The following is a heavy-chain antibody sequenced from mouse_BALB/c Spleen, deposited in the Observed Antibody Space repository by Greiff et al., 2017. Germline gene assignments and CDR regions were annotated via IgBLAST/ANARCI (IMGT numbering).Heavy chain of an antibody. CDR1: GFAFSSYD. Sequence: DVMLVESGGGLVKPGGSLKLSCAASGFAFSSYDMSWVRQTPEKRLEWVAYISSGGGSTYYPDTVKGRFTISRDNAKNTLYLQMSSLKSEDTAMYYCARHGDYDRGYAMDYWGQGTSVTVSS. D-gene: IGHD2-4*01. J-gene: IGHJ4*01. CDR3: ARHGDYDRGYAMDY. V-gene: IGHV5-12-1*01. CDR2: ISSGGGST.